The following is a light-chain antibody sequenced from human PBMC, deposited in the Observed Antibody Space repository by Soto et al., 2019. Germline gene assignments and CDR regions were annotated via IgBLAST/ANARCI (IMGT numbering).Light chain of an antibody. Sequence: IALTQSPLSLPVTPGEPASISCRSSQTLLHGNGYNYLDWYLQKPGQSPQLLIYLGSNRASGVPDRFSGSGSGTDFTLKISRVEAEDVRIFYCMQGLRPMYTFGQGTKLEIK. CDR3: MQGLRPMYT. CDR1: QTLLHGNGYNY. CDR2: LGS. V-gene: IGKV2-28*01. J-gene: IGKJ2*01.